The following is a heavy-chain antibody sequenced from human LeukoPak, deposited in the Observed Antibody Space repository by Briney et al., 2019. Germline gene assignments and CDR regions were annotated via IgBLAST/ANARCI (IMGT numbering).Heavy chain of an antibody. CDR1: GGSIRSSSYY. CDR3: AREAWRIDAFDI. J-gene: IGHJ4*02. Sequence: SETLSLTCTVSGGSIRSSSYYWGWIRQPPEKGLEWIGSIYYTGRTYYNPSLKSRVTISVDTSKNQFSLKLSSVTAADTAVYYCAREAWRIDAFDIWGQGTLVTVSS. V-gene: IGHV4-39*07. D-gene: IGHD2-15*01. CDR2: IYYTGRT.